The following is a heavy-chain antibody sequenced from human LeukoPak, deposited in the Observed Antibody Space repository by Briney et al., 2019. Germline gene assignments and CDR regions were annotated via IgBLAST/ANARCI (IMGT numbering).Heavy chain of an antibody. CDR2: IIPIFGAA. CDR1: GGTFSSYA. Sequence: SVKVSCKASGGTFSSYAVSWVRQAPGQGLEWMGGIIPIFGAANYAQKFQGRVTITADESTSTAYMELSSLRSEDTAVYYCARSHYDYSNYVFFSWGQGTLVTVSS. D-gene: IGHD4-11*01. CDR3: ARSHYDYSNYVFFS. V-gene: IGHV1-69*13. J-gene: IGHJ5*02.